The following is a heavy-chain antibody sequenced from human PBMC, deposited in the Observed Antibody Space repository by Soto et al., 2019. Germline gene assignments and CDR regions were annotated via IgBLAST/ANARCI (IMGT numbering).Heavy chain of an antibody. V-gene: IGHV1-18*01. D-gene: IGHD3-22*01. CDR2: ISAYNGNT. CDR3: AREPLLYDSSGYYSPYYFDY. CDR1: GYTLTSYG. Sequence: GASVKVSCKASGYTLTSYGISWVRQAPGQGLEWMGWISAYNGNTNYAQKLQGRVTMTTDTSTSTAYMELRSLRSDDTAVYYCAREPLLYDSSGYYSPYYFDYWGQGTLVTVSS. J-gene: IGHJ4*02.